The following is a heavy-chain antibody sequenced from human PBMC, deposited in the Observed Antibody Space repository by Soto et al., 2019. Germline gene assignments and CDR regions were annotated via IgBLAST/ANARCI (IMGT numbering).Heavy chain of an antibody. V-gene: IGHV3-21*01. CDR2: ISSSSSYI. J-gene: IGHJ4*02. Sequence: PGGSLRLSCAASGFTFSSYGMHWVRQAPGKGLEWVSSISSSSSYIYYADSVKGRFTISRDNAKNSLYLQMNSLRAEDTAVYYCARDYGSGSSPALDYWGQGTLVTVSS. CDR3: ARDYGSGSSPALDY. CDR1: GFTFSSYG. D-gene: IGHD3-10*01.